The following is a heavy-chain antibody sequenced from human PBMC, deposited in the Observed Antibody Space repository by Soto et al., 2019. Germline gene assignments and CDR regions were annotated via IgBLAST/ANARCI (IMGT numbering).Heavy chain of an antibody. Sequence: SETLSLTCTVSGGSVSSGSYYWSWIRQPPGKGLEWIGYIYYSGSTNYNPSLKSRVTISVDTSKNQFSLKLSSVTAADTAVYYCARENYYDSSGYTEDAFDIWGQGTMVPVSS. D-gene: IGHD3-22*01. V-gene: IGHV4-61*01. J-gene: IGHJ3*02. CDR1: GGSVSSGSYY. CDR3: ARENYYDSSGYTEDAFDI. CDR2: IYYSGST.